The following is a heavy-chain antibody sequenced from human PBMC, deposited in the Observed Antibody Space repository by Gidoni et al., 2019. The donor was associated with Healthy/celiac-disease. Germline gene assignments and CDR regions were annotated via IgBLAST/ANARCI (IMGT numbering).Heavy chain of an antibody. D-gene: IGHD3-10*01. Sequence: QITLKESGPTLVKPTQTLTLTCTFSGFSLSTSGVGVGWIRQPPGKALEWLALIYWDDDKRYSPSLKSRLTITKDTSKNQVVLTMTNMDPVDTATYYCAHTKPIITMVRGPVAFDIWGQGTMVTVSS. J-gene: IGHJ3*02. CDR2: IYWDDDK. V-gene: IGHV2-5*02. CDR1: GFSLSTSGVG. CDR3: AHTKPIITMVRGPVAFDI.